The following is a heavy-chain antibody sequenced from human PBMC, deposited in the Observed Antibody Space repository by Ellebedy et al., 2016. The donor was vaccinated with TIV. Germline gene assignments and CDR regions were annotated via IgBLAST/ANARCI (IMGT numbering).Heavy chain of an antibody. J-gene: IGHJ4*02. V-gene: IGHV4-39*07. D-gene: IGHD3-22*01. CDR3: TRNGYYCLDY. CDR1: GGSISSRSYY. CDR2: IYYNGNA. Sequence: MPGGSLRLSCTVSGGSISSRSYYWGWIRQPPGKNLEWTGTIYYNGNAYYNPSLRSRVSISIDTSKKQFSLELSSVTAVDTAVYYCTRNGYYCLDYWGQGTLVTVSS.